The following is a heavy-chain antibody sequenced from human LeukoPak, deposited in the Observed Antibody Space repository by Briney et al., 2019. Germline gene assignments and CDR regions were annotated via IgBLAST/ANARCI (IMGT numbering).Heavy chain of an antibody. CDR3: ARQSYCGGDCYPYYFDY. CDR2: IYYSGSI. CDR1: GGSISSSSYY. D-gene: IGHD2-21*02. V-gene: IGHV4-39*01. Sequence: SETLSLTCTVSGGSISSSSYYWGWIRQPPGKGLEWIGSIYYSGSIYYNPSLKSRVTISVDTSKNQFSLKLSSVTAADTAVYYCARQSYCGGDCYPYYFDYWGQGTLVTVSS. J-gene: IGHJ4*02.